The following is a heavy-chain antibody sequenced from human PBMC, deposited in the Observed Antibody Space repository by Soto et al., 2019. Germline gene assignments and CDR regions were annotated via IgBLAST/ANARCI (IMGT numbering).Heavy chain of an antibody. Sequence: ASVKVSCKASGYTFTSYGISWVRQAPGQGLEWMGWISAYNGNTNYAQKLQGRVTMTTDTSTSTAYMELRSLRSDDTAVYYCARGAYCSGGSCYSSHFDYWGQGTLVTVSS. CDR2: ISAYNGNT. V-gene: IGHV1-18*01. D-gene: IGHD2-15*01. CDR3: ARGAYCSGGSCYSSHFDY. CDR1: GYTFTSYG. J-gene: IGHJ4*02.